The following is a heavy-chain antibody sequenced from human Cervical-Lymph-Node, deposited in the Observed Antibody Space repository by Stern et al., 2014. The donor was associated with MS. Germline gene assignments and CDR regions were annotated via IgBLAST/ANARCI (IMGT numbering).Heavy chain of an antibody. V-gene: IGHV1-18*01. D-gene: IGHD4-17*01. Sequence: VQLVQSGAEVEKPGASVMVSCKASGYIFTSFGINWVRQAPGQGLEWMGWVSTYNGNTNYAQKFQDRVNMTTDTSTNTAYMELRSLRSDDTAVYFCAREVYGDARRFDSWGQGTQVTVSS. CDR2: VSTYNGNT. CDR3: AREVYGDARRFDS. CDR1: GYIFTSFG. J-gene: IGHJ4*02.